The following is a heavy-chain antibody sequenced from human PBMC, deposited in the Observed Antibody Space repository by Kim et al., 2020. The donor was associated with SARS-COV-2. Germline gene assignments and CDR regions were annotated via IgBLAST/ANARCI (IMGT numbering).Heavy chain of an antibody. Sequence: SETLSLTCAVSGGSISSGGYSWSWIRQPPGKGLEWIGYIYHSGSTCYNPSLKSRVTISVDRSKNQFSLKLSSVTAADTAVYYCARVSGGYCSGGSCYSHYYGMDVWGQGTTFTVSS. CDR1: GGSISSGGYS. CDR3: ARVSGGYCSGGSCYSHYYGMDV. D-gene: IGHD2-15*01. V-gene: IGHV4-30-2*01. CDR2: IYHSGST. J-gene: IGHJ6*02.